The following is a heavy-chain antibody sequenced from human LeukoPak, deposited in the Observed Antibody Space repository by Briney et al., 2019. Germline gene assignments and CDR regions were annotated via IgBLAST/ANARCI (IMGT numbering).Heavy chain of an antibody. J-gene: IGHJ4*02. V-gene: IGHV3-30*02. CDR1: GFSFESYG. CDR2: IPFSGRDE. CDR3: VKDCGLGGSRDY. Sequence: GGSLRLSCATFGFSFESYGPHWVRQAPGKGLEWVTFIPFSGRDENYADSVRGRFTISRDNSKNMVYLQMNSLRPDDTGIYYCVKDCGLGGSRDYWGQGTLVTVSS. D-gene: IGHD1-26*01.